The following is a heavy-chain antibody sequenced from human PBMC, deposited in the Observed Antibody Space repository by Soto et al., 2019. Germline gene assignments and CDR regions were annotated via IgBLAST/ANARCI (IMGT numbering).Heavy chain of an antibody. CDR3: VKVSTFYDILTGYYSTNFFDP. V-gene: IGHV3-30*02. D-gene: IGHD3-9*01. CDR1: GFSFRDYG. CDR2: IFYDGSKT. Sequence: GGSLRLSCAASGFSFRDYGMHWVRQAPGKGLDWVAVIFYDGSKTDYADSVKGRFTISRDNSKNTLYLQMNSLRPEDTAVYYCVKVSTFYDILTGYYSTNFFDPWGQGTLVTVSS. J-gene: IGHJ5*02.